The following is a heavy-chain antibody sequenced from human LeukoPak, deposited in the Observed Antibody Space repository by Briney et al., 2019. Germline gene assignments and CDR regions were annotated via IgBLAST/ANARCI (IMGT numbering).Heavy chain of an antibody. D-gene: IGHD3-3*01. CDR2: IVVGSGNT. V-gene: IGHV1-58*01. J-gene: IGHJ2*01. CDR1: GFTFTSSA. Sequence: SVTVSCKASGFTFTSSAVQWVRQARGQRLEWIGWIVVGSGNTNYAQKFQERVTITRDMSTSTAYMELSSLRSEDTAVYYCAADQAPRYYDFWSGYSDHSYWYFDLWGRGTLVTVSS. CDR3: AADQAPRYYDFWSGYSDHSYWYFDL.